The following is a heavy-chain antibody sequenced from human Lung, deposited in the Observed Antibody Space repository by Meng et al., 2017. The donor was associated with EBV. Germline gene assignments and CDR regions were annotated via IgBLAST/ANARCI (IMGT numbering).Heavy chain of an antibody. V-gene: IGHV1-18*01. CDR3: AREADGATFDY. CDR2: ISGYNGNT. D-gene: IGHD1-26*01. Sequence: VQLVELGAEVKNPGDSVKVSCKASGYTFTSYGISWVRQAPGQGLEWMGWISGYNGNTNYAQKLQGRVTMTTDTSTSTAYMELRSLRSDDTAVYYCAREADGATFDYWGQGTLVTVSS. CDR1: GYTFTSYG. J-gene: IGHJ4*02.